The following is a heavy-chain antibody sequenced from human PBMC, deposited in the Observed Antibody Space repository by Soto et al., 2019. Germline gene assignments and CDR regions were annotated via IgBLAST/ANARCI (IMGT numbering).Heavy chain of an antibody. J-gene: IGHJ3*02. CDR2: ISTSTGPI. CDR3: LRDSAKKYPDLDYGDYTNDAFAI. V-gene: IGHV3-48*01. CDR1: GFAFRSYR. D-gene: IGHD4-17*01. Sequence: EVQLVESGGGLVQPGGSLRLSCVASGFAFRSYRMNWVRQAPGKGLEWVAYISTSTGPIYYADSVKGRFTIARDNADNSLFLQMTMLRSEVTRLYYCLRDSAKKYPDLDYGDYTNDAFAIWGQGTMVTVSS.